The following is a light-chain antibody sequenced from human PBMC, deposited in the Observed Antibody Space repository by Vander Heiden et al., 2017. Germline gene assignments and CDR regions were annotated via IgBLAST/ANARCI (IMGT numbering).Light chain of an antibody. V-gene: IGLV3-10*01. CDR2: GDT. J-gene: IGLJ2*01. Sequence: SYELTQPPSVSVSPVQTARITCSGDALPKEYACWYQQKSGQAPALVIYGDTKRPSGIPERFSGSRSGTMATLTISGAQVEDEADYYCYSTDSSGNHRVFGGGTKLTVL. CDR1: ALPKEY. CDR3: YSTDSSGNHRV.